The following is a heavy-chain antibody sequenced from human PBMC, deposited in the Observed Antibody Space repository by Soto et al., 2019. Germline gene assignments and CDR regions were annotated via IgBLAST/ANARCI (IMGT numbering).Heavy chain of an antibody. J-gene: IGHJ6*02. D-gene: IGHD3-3*01. CDR3: ARERDYDFWSGYGPDSANYYGMDV. V-gene: IGHV1-46*01. CDR2: INPSGGST. Sequence: SVKLSCKESGYTFTSNYMHWVRQAPEQGLEWMGIINPSGGSTSYAQKFQGRVTMTRDTSTSTVYMELSSLRSEDTAVYYCARERDYDFWSGYGPDSANYYGMDVWGQGTTVTVSS. CDR1: GYTFTSNY.